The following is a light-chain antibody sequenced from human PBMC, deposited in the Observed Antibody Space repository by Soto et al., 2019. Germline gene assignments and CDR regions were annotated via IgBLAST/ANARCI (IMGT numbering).Light chain of an antibody. CDR3: SSYTTTATVV. CDR1: SSDVAAYNY. Sequence: QSALTQPASVSGSPGQSITISCIGTSSDVAAYNYVSWYQQHPDKAPKLMIYEVSDRPSGVSNRFSGSKSGNTASLTISGLQAEDEADYYCSSYTTTATVVFGGGTKVTVL. CDR2: EVS. J-gene: IGLJ2*01. V-gene: IGLV2-14*01.